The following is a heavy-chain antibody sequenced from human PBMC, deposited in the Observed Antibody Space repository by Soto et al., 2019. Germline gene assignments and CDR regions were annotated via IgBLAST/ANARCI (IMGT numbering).Heavy chain of an antibody. CDR1: GGTFSSYA. J-gene: IGHJ4*02. CDR2: IIPIFGTA. D-gene: IGHD2-15*01. Sequence: QVQLVQSGAEVKKPGSSVKVSCKASGGTFSSYAISWVRQAPGQGLEWMGGIIPIFGTANYAQKFQGRVTITADESKGTAYMELGSLRSEDTAVYYCARESRYCSGGSCYFLPGIDYWGQGTLVTVSS. CDR3: ARESRYCSGGSCYFLPGIDY. V-gene: IGHV1-69*12.